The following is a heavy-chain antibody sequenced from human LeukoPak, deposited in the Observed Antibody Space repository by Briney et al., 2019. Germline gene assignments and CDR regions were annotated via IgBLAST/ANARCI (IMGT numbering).Heavy chain of an antibody. CDR1: GYTFTSYD. CDR3: ARVLGIRGVIPLGY. J-gene: IGHJ4*02. V-gene: IGHV1-8*01. D-gene: IGHD3-10*01. CDR2: MNPNSGNT. Sequence: ASVKVSCKASGYTFTSYDINWVRQATGQGLEWMGWMNPNSGNTGYAQKFQGRVTMTRNTSISTAYMELSSLRSEDTAVYYCARVLGIRGVIPLGYWGQGTLVTVSS.